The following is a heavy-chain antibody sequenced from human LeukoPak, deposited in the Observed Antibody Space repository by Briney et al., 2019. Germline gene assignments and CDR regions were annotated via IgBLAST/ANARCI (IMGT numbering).Heavy chain of an antibody. J-gene: IGHJ4*02. CDR2: IYTSGIT. V-gene: IGHV4-59*10. CDR3: ARNDLDC. D-gene: IGHD3-16*01. Sequence: PSETLSLTCAVYGGSFSGYYWSWVRQPAGKGLEWIGRIYTSGITNYNPSLKSRLTLSLDTSKNQFSLNLTSVTAADTAMYYCARNDLDCWGRGTLVTVSS. CDR1: GGSFSGYY.